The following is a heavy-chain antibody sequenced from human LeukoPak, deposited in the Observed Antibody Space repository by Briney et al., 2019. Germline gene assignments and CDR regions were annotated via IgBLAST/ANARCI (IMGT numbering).Heavy chain of an antibody. V-gene: IGHV1-8*01. CDR3: ARTRGRWLRLTHYYYVDV. Sequence: ASVKVSCKASGYTFTSYDINWVRQATGQGLEWMGWMNPNSGNTGYAQKFQGRVTMTRNTSISTAYMELSSLRSEDTAVYYCARTRGRWLRLTHYYYVDVWGKGTTVTVSS. J-gene: IGHJ6*03. D-gene: IGHD5-12*01. CDR2: MNPNSGNT. CDR1: GYTFTSYD.